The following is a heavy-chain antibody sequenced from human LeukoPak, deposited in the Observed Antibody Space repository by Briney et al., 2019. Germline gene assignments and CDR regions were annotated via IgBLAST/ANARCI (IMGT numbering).Heavy chain of an antibody. CDR3: ARHGTISSESYFDY. J-gene: IGHJ4*02. CDR2: IHNSGRT. V-gene: IGHV4-59*08. CDR1: VGSVSSYD. Sequence: SETLSLTCSVSVGSVSSYDWSWIRQSPGKGLEWIGYIHNSGRTNYNPSLKSRVTGFVDTSKNQVSLRLSSVTAADTAVYYCARHGTISSESYFDYWGQGALVTVSS. D-gene: IGHD1-14*01.